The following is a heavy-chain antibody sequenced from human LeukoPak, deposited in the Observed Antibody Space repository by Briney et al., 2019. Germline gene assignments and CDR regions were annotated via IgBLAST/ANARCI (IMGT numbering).Heavy chain of an antibody. V-gene: IGHV4-59*12. CDR1: GGSISSYY. CDR3: ARTSGYDERYFDY. D-gene: IGHD5-12*01. Sequence: PSETLSLTCTVSGGSISSYYWSWIRQPPGKGLEWIGYIYYSGSTNYNPSLKSRVTISVDRSKNQFSLKLSSVTAADTAVYYCARTSGYDERYFDYWGQGTLVTVSS. CDR2: IYYSGST. J-gene: IGHJ4*02.